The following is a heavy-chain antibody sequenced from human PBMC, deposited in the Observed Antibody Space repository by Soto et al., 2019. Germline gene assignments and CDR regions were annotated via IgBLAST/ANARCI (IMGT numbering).Heavy chain of an antibody. J-gene: IGHJ4*02. CDR2: ISGSEGST. Sequence: LRLSCAASGFTCRSYAMSWVRQAPGKGLEWVSSISGSEGSTYYADSAKGRFTISRDNSKNTLYLQMNRLRAEDTAVYYCAKDGDYDERNSYYYVGYWGRGTLVTVSS. CDR1: GFTCRSYA. V-gene: IGHV3-23*01. CDR3: AKDGDYDERNSYYYVGY. D-gene: IGHD2-21*01.